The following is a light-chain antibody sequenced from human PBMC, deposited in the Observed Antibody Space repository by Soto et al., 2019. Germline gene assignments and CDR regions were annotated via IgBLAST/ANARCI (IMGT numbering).Light chain of an antibody. CDR2: KAS. CDR1: QTISSW. CDR3: QHYNSYSEA. J-gene: IGKJ1*01. V-gene: IGKV1-5*03. Sequence: DIQMTQSPSTLSGSVGDRVTITCRASQTISSWLAWYQQNPGKAPKLLTYKASTLKSGVPSRFSGSGSGTEFTLTISSLQPDDFATYYCQHYNSYSEAFGQGTKVGI.